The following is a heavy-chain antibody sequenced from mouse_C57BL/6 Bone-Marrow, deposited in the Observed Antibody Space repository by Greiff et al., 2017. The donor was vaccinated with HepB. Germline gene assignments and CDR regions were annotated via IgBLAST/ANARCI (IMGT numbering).Heavy chain of an antibody. J-gene: IGHJ3*01. CDR2: IYPGNSDT. CDR3: TIHYGSSYVWFAY. CDR1: GYTFTSYW. D-gene: IGHD1-1*01. V-gene: IGHV1-5*01. Sequence: VQLQQSGTVLARPGASVKMSCKTSGYTFTSYWMHWVKQRPGQGLEWIGAIYPGNSDTSYNQKFKGKAKLTAVTSASTAYMELSSLTKEDSAVYYCTIHYGSSYVWFAYWGQGTLVTVSA.